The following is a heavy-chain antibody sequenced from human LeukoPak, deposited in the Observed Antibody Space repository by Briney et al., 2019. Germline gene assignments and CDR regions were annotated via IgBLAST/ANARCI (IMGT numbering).Heavy chain of an antibody. CDR3: ARGTAIAAAGYP. CDR2: IYYSGST. Sequence: PSETLSLTCTVSGGSISSYYWSWIRQPPGKGLEWIGYIYYSGSTNYNPSLKSRVTMSVDTSKNQFSLKLSSVTAADTAVYYCARGTAIAAAGYPWGQGTLVTVSS. J-gene: IGHJ5*02. CDR1: GGSISSYY. V-gene: IGHV4-59*12. D-gene: IGHD6-13*01.